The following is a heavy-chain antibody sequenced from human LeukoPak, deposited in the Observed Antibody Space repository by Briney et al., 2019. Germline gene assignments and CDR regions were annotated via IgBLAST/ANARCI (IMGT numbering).Heavy chain of an antibody. CDR3: ARLRIAVAGTMGVGYFDY. CDR1: GGSINSSSYY. CDR2: IYYSGST. V-gene: IGHV4-39*01. D-gene: IGHD6-19*01. Sequence: SETLSLTCTVSGGSINSSSYYWGWIRKPPGKGLEWIGSIYYSGSTYYNPSLTSRVTISVGTSKNQFSLKLSAVTAADTAVYYCARLRIAVAGTMGVGYFDYWGQATLVSVCS. J-gene: IGHJ4*02.